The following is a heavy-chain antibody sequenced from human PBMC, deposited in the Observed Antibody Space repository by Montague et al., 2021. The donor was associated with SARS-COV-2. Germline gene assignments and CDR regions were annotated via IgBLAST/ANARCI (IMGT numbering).Heavy chain of an antibody. CDR3: ARRGPGPQGEES. CDR2: NYYSGYT. D-gene: IGHD3-16*01. CDR1: GGSITTTNHN. Sequence: SETLSLTCTVSGGSITTTNHNWGWIRQPTGKGLEWIGSNYYSGYTHYNPYLKTRLTLSVDTTTNQFSLKLSTVTAADTGVYHCARRGPGPQGEESWGQGTVVIVSS. J-gene: IGHJ5*02. V-gene: IGHV4-39*01.